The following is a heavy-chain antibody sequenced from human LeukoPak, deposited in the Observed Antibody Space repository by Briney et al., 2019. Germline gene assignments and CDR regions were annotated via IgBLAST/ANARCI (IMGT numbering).Heavy chain of an antibody. D-gene: IGHD6-13*01. CDR2: INPSGGST. CDR3: ARVYLGPESIAAAGILWYWWGDAFDI. J-gene: IGHJ3*02. V-gene: IGHV1-46*01. CDR1: GYTFTGYY. Sequence: GASVEVSCKASGYTFTGYYMHWVRQAPGQGLEWMGIINPSGGSTSYAQKLQGRVTMTTDTSTSTAYMELRSLRSDDTAVYYCARVYLGPESIAAAGILWYWWGDAFDIWGQGTMVTVSS.